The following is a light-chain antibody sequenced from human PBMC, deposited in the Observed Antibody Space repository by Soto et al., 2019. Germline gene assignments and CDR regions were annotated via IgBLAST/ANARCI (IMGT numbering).Light chain of an antibody. CDR3: QQYGSSIT. CDR1: QRVYSN. Sequence: EILMTQSPDTLSVSPGETATLSCRASQRVYSNLAWYQQRPGQAPRLLIYGASTRATGVPARFSGSGSGTDFTLTINRLEPEDFAVYYCQQYGSSITFGQGTRLEI. CDR2: GAS. V-gene: IGKV3-15*01. J-gene: IGKJ5*01.